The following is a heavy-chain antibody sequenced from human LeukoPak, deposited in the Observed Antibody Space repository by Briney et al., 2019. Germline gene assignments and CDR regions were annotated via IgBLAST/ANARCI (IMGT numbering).Heavy chain of an antibody. D-gene: IGHD3-16*02. CDR1: GGSFSGYY. J-gene: IGHJ4*02. V-gene: IGHV4-34*01. Sequence: SETLSLTCAVYGGSFSGYYWSWIRQPPGKGREWIGEINHSGSTNYNPSLKSRVTISVDTSKNQFSLKLSSVTAADTAVYYCARTSRDVWGSYRAPFDYWGQGTLVTVSS. CDR2: INHSGST. CDR3: ARTSRDVWGSYRAPFDY.